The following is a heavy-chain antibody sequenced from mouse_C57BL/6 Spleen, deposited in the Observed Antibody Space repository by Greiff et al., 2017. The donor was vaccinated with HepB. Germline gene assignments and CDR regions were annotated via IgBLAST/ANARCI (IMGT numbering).Heavy chain of an antibody. CDR3: ARTFITTVVATDY. CDR1: GYTFTSYW. V-gene: IGHV1-53*01. CDR2: INPSNGGT. Sequence: QVQLQQPGTELVKPGASVKLSCKASGYTFTSYWMHWVKQRPGQGLEWIGNINPSNGGTNYNEKFQSKATLTVDKSSSTAYMQLSSLTSEDSAVYYCARTFITTVVATDYWGQGTTLTVSS. D-gene: IGHD1-1*01. J-gene: IGHJ2*01.